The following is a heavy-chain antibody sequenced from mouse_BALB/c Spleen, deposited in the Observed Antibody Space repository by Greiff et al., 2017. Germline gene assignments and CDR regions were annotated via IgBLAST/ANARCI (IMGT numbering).Heavy chain of an antibody. Sequence: EVKVVESGGGLVKPGGSLKLSCAASGFTFSDYYMYWVRQTPEKRLEWVATISDGGSYTYYPDSVKGRFTISRDNAKNNLYLQMSSLKSEDTAMYYCASLYGSSSLYAMDYWGQGTSVTVSS. CDR1: GFTFSDYY. CDR3: ASLYGSSSLYAMDY. CDR2: ISDGGSYT. J-gene: IGHJ4*01. D-gene: IGHD1-1*01. V-gene: IGHV5-4*02.